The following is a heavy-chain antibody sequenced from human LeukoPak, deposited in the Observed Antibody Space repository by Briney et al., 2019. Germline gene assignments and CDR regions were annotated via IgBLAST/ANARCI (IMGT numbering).Heavy chain of an antibody. Sequence: QPGGSLRLSCAASGFTFSNYWMHWVRQAPGKGLVWVSRINSDGSSIRYADSVQGRFTISRDNAKNTLFLQTNSLRAEDTAVYYCARDPDSSGYYDYWGQGTLVTVSS. CDR3: ARDPDSSGYYDY. V-gene: IGHV3-74*01. CDR1: GFTFSNYW. D-gene: IGHD3-22*01. J-gene: IGHJ4*02. CDR2: INSDGSSI.